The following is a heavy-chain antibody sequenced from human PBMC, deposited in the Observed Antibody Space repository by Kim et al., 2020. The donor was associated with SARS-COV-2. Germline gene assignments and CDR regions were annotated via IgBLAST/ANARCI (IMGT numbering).Heavy chain of an antibody. J-gene: IGHJ6*02. V-gene: IGHV3-33*01. Sequence: GGSLRLSCAASGFTFSSYGMHWVRQAPGKGLEWVAVIWYDGSNKYYADSVKGRFTISRDNSKNTLYLQMNSLRAEDTAVYYCARDMVPAALIPYYYGMDVWRQATTVTVSS. CDR1: GFTFSSYG. D-gene: IGHD2-2*01. CDR2: IWYDGSNK. CDR3: ARDMVPAALIPYYYGMDV.